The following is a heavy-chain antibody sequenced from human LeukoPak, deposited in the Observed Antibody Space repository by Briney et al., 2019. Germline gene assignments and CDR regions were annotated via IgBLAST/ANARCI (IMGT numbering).Heavy chain of an antibody. V-gene: IGHV4-4*07. D-gene: IGHD2-8*02. J-gene: IGHJ5*02. CDR3: ARDLVGWGDSAYSWFDP. CDR2: IYTSGST. CDR1: GGSISSYY. Sequence: PSETLSLTCTVSGGSISSYYWSWIRQPAEKGLDWIGRIYTSGSTNYNPSLKSRVTMSVDTSKNQFSLKPSSVTAADTSVYYCARDLVGWGDSAYSWFDPWGQGTLVTVSS.